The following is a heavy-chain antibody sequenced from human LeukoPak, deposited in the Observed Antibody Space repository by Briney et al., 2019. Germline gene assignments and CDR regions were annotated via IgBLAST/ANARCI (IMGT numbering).Heavy chain of an antibody. J-gene: IGHJ4*02. CDR2: IKQDGSEK. CDR1: GFTFSSYW. V-gene: IGHV3-7*01. Sequence: GGSLRLSCAASGFTFSSYWMSWVRQAPGKGLEWVANIKQDGSEKYYVDSVKGRFTISRDNAKNSLYLQMNSLRAEDTAVYYCASGVYSSGWYLDYWGQGTLVTVSS. CDR3: ASGVYSSGWYLDY. D-gene: IGHD6-19*01.